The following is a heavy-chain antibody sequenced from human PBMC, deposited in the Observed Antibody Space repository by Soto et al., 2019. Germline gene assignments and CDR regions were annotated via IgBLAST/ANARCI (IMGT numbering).Heavy chain of an antibody. V-gene: IGHV3-23*01. CDR3: AKGWELYYYYGMEV. Sequence: GGSLRLSCEASGFTFEDSGMSWVRQAPGQGLEWVSAISGSGGSTYYADSVKGRFTISRDNSKNTLYLQMNSLRAEDTAVYYCAKGWELYYYYGMEVWGQGTTVTVSS. CDR2: ISGSGGST. J-gene: IGHJ6*02. D-gene: IGHD1-26*01. CDR1: GFTFEDSG.